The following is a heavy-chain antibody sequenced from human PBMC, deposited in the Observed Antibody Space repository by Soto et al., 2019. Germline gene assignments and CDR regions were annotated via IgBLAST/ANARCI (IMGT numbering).Heavy chain of an antibody. CDR3: ARGRFGGPGDY. Sequence: ESGGGVVQPGRSLRLSCAASGFTFSSYAMHWVRQAPGKGLEWVAVISYDGSNKYYADSVKGRFTISRDNSKNTLYLQMNSLRAEDTAVYYCARGRFGGPGDYWGQGTLVTVSS. CDR2: ISYDGSNK. D-gene: IGHD3-10*01. V-gene: IGHV3-30-3*01. CDR1: GFTFSSYA. J-gene: IGHJ4*02.